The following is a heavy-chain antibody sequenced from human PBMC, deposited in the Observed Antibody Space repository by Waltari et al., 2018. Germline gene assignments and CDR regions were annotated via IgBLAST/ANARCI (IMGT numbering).Heavy chain of an antibody. CDR3: ARDFYDVTSGFYTPGLFDY. Sequence: EVQLVDSGGGLVQPGGSLRLSCAASGFTFSTSWMRWVRQAPGKGLEWVATVKQDGSDKYYVDSVKGRFTISRDNGDNSLYLQMNSLRAEDTAVYYCARDFYDVTSGFYTPGLFDYWGQGSLVTVSS. J-gene: IGHJ4*02. D-gene: IGHD3-3*01. CDR1: GFTFSTSW. CDR2: VKQDGSDK. V-gene: IGHV3-7*01.